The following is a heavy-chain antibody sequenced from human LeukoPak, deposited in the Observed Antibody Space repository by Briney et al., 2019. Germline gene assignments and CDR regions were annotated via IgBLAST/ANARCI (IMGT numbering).Heavy chain of an antibody. J-gene: IGHJ4*02. V-gene: IGHV3-11*05. CDR2: VMSGRGST. Sequence: PGGSLRLSCAASGFSVSDYSISWIRQSPGKGPEWISYVMSGRGSTNYADSVKGRFTISRDNAKNSVALQLDGLRADDTAVYFCTRERRGSYHVFDSWGQGTLVAVSS. CDR1: GFSVSDYS. D-gene: IGHD3-16*01. CDR3: TRERRGSYHVFDS.